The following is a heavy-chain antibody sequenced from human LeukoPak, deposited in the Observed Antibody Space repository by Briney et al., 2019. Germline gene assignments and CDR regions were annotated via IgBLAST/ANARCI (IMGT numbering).Heavy chain of an antibody. CDR1: GFTFSSYA. J-gene: IGHJ4*02. D-gene: IGHD6-19*01. Sequence: GGSLRLSCAASGFTFSSYAMSWLRQAPGKGLEWVSAISGSGGSTYYADSVKGRFTISRNNSKNTLYLQMNSLRAADTAVYYCAKKRETAVAADFDYWGQGTLVTVSS. V-gene: IGHV3-23*01. CDR2: ISGSGGST. CDR3: AKKRETAVAADFDY.